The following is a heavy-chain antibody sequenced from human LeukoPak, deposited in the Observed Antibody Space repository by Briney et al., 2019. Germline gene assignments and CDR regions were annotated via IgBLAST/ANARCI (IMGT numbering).Heavy chain of an antibody. CDR1: GGTFSNYA. V-gene: IGHV1-69*10. D-gene: IGHD3-16*01. CDR2: IIPMLGVP. J-gene: IGHJ3*01. CDR3: VRGRVMRGTYYVAGQDALDV. Sequence: SVKVSCKASGGTFSNYAINWVRQAPGQGLEWMGEIIPMLGVPNYAQKFQGRVTLTADESTSTAYMELSSLRSEDTAVYYCVRGRVMRGTYYVAGQDALDVWGQGTMVTVSS.